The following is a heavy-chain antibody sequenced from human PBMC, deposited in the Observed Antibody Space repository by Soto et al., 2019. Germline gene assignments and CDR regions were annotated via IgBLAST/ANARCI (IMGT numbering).Heavy chain of an antibody. D-gene: IGHD7-27*01. V-gene: IGHV1-18*01. CDR1: GYTFTSYG. Sequence: ASVKVSCNASGYTFTSYGISWVRQAPGQGLEWMGWINAYNGNTNYAQKLQGRVTMTTDTSASTAYMELRSLTSDDTAAYYCARDSPPNYLWGQGTLVTVSS. J-gene: IGHJ5*02. CDR3: ARDSPPNYL. CDR2: INAYNGNT.